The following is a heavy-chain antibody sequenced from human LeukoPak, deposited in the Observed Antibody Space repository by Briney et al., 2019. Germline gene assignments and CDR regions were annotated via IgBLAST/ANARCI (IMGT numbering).Heavy chain of an antibody. J-gene: IGHJ4*02. CDR2: ISAYNGNT. D-gene: IGHD6-19*01. V-gene: IGHV1-18*01. CDR1: AYTFTSYG. CDR3: ARDRSSTGVFDF. Sequence: GAQVKVSCKASAYTFTSYGINWVRQAPGQGPEWMGWISAYNGNTNYAQKLQGRVTMTTDTSTNTAYMELRSLRSDDTAVYYCARDRSSTGVFDFWGQGTLVTVSS.